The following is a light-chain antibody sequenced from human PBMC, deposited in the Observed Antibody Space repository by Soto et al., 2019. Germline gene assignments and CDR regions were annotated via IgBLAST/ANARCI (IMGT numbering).Light chain of an antibody. CDR1: KTVAYTS. CDR2: GTS. Sequence: ELVLTQSTGILSLSPGARATLSCRASKTVAYTSLAWYQQRPGQAPRLLIYGTSTRATGTPDRFIGSGSGTAFTLTISILEQEDFAVYYCQQDVTTPRTFGQGTKVE. J-gene: IGKJ1*01. V-gene: IGKV3-20*01. CDR3: QQDVTTPRT.